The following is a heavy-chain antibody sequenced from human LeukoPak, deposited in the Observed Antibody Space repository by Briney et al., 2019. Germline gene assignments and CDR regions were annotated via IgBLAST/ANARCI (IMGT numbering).Heavy chain of an antibody. V-gene: IGHV3-21*01. D-gene: IGHD3-10*01. CDR2: ISSSNSYI. CDR1: GFTFSSYS. CDR3: ARDHGSGSYYRNY. Sequence: GGSLRLSCAASGFTFSSYSMNWVRQAPGKGLEWVSSISSSNSYIYYADSVKGRFTISRDNAKNSLYLQMNSLRAEDTAVYCCARDHGSGSYYRNYWGQGTLVTVSS. J-gene: IGHJ4*02.